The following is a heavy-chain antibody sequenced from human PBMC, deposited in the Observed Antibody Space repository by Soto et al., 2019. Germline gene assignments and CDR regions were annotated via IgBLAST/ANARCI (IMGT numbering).Heavy chain of an antibody. V-gene: IGHV1-18*04. CDR3: ARGHRGSYSDY. J-gene: IGHJ4*02. D-gene: IGHD3-10*01. Sequence: QVHLVQSGAEVKKPGASVKVSCQASGYALTDNGFNWVRQVPGQGLEWMGWISGYNGNANFAQKFQGRVTTTTDTSTSTTYLELRSLRSDDTAVYYCARGHRGSYSDYWGQGTVVTVSS. CDR1: GYALTDNG. CDR2: ISGYNGNA.